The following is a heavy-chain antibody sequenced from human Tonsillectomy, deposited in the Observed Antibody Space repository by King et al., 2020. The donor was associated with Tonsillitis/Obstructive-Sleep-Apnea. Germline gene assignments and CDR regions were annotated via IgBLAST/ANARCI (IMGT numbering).Heavy chain of an antibody. CDR3: ARSYYDFWCGLLDSFDL. V-gene: IGHV5-51*01. J-gene: IGHJ3*01. CDR2: IYPGDSDT. Sequence: EVQLVQSGAEVKKPGESLKISCKGSGYSFTSYWIGWVRQMPGKGLEWMGIIYPGDSDTRYSPSFQGQVTISADKSISTAHLQWSSLEASDTSMYYCARSYYDFWCGLLDSFDLWGQGTLVTVSS. D-gene: IGHD3-3*01. CDR1: GYSFTSYW.